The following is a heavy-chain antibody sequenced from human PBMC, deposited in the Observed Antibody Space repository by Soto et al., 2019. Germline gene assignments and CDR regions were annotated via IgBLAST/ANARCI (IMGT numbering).Heavy chain of an antibody. Sequence: QVQLVESGGGVVQPGRSLRLSCAASGFTFSSYGMHWVRQAPGKGLEWVAVIWYDGSNKYYADSVKGRFNISRDNSKNTLYLQMNSLRAEDTAVYYCAREGDYGDYHGDPWGQGTLVTVSS. J-gene: IGHJ5*02. D-gene: IGHD4-17*01. CDR2: IWYDGSNK. CDR1: GFTFSSYG. CDR3: AREGDYGDYHGDP. V-gene: IGHV3-33*01.